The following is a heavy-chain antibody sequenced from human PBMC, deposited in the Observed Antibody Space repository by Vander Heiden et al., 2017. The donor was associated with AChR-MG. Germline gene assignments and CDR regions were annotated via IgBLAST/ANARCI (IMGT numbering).Heavy chain of an antibody. J-gene: IGHJ4*02. CDR2: IYTSGST. V-gene: IGHV4-61*02. CDR3: ARERGGYYDSSGYYGPYFDY. D-gene: IGHD3-22*01. Sequence: QVQLQESGPGLVKPSQTLSLTCTVSGGSISSGSYYWSWIRQPAGTALEWIGRIYTSGSTNYNPSLKSRVTISVDTSKNQFSLKLSSVTAADTAVYYCARERGGYYDSSGYYGPYFDYWGQGTLVTVSS. CDR1: GGSISSGSYY.